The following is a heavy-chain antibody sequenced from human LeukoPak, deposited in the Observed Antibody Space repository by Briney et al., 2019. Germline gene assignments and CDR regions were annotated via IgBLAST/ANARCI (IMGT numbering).Heavy chain of an antibody. Sequence: SETLSLTCTVSGDSFRSYYWSWIRQPPGQGLEWIGYIYYSGSTNYNPSLKSRVTISVDTSKNQFSLKLNSVTAADTAVYYCARGGNLEWFDYWGRGTLVTVSS. V-gene: IGHV4-59*01. CDR3: ARGGNLEWFDY. CDR2: IYYSGST. J-gene: IGHJ5*01. D-gene: IGHD3-3*01. CDR1: GDSFRSYY.